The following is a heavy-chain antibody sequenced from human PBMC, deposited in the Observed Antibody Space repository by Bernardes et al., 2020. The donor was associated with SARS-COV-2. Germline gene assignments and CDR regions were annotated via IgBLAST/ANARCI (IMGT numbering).Heavy chain of an antibody. CDR1: GFTFSSYG. CDR2: ISYDGSNK. Sequence: GGSLRLSRAASGFTFSSYGMHWVRQAPGKGLEWVAVISYDGSNKYYADSVKGRFTISRDNSKNTLYLQMNSLRAEDTAVYYCAKDQSSGFGENWFDPWGQGTLVTVSS. J-gene: IGHJ5*02. D-gene: IGHD3-10*01. CDR3: AKDQSSGFGENWFDP. V-gene: IGHV3-30*18.